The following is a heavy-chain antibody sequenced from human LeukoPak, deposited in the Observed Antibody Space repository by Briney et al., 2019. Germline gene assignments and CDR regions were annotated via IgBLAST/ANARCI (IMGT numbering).Heavy chain of an antibody. CDR3: GRGRHAWGSWEEGMGY. J-gene: IGHJ4*02. V-gene: IGHV3-21*01. D-gene: IGHD6-13*01. Sequence: GGSLRLSCAASGFTFSSYSMNWVRQAPGKGLEWVSSISSSSSYIYYADSVKGRFTISRDNAKNSLYLQMNSLRAEDTAVYYCGRGRHAWGSWEEGMGYWGQETLVTVSS. CDR2: ISSSSSYI. CDR1: GFTFSSYS.